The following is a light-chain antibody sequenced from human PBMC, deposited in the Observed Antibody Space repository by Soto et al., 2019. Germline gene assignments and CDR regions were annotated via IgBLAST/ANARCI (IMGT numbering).Light chain of an antibody. Sequence: DIQMTQSPSSLSASIGDRITITCRASQSISTYLNWYQQKPGKAPRLLIYGASTLQNGVPSRFSGSGSATDYTLTISSLQPEGFATYYCQQSFITPPLTFGGGTKVAMK. V-gene: IGKV1-39*01. J-gene: IGKJ4*01. CDR2: GAS. CDR3: QQSFITPPLT. CDR1: QSISTY.